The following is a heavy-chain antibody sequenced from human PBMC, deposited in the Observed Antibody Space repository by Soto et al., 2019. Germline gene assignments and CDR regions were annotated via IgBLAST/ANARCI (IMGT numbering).Heavy chain of an antibody. CDR3: ARFPGIAAASRANWFDP. Sequence: GASVKVSSKASGGTFSSYAISWVRQAPGQGLEWMGGSIPIFGTANYAQKFQGRVTITADESTSTAYMDLSSLRSEDTAVYYCARFPGIAAASRANWFDPWGQGTLVTVSS. V-gene: IGHV1-69*13. J-gene: IGHJ5*02. D-gene: IGHD6-13*01. CDR1: GGTFSSYA. CDR2: SIPIFGTA.